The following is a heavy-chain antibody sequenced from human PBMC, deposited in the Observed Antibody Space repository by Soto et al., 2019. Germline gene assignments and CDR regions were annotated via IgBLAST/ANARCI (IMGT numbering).Heavy chain of an antibody. CDR1: GYSFTIYV. CDR2: MSTYDGKA. V-gene: IGHV1-18*01. J-gene: IGHJ4*02. Sequence: GASVKVSCKASGYSFTIYVITWVRQAPGHGLEWMGWMSTYDGKANYAQRLQGRVTMTRETSTSTAYMELRSLRSDDTAVYYCARDRGRSCIGGTCPFDYWGQGTLVTVSS. CDR3: ARDRGRSCIGGTCPFDY. D-gene: IGHD2-15*01.